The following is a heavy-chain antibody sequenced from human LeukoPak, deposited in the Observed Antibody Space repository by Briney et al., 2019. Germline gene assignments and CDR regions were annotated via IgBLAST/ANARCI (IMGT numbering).Heavy chain of an antibody. J-gene: IGHJ4*02. CDR1: GGSISSYY. Sequence: PSETLSLTCTVSGGSISSYYWSWIRQPPGKGLEWIGYIYYSGSTNYNPSLKSRVTISVDTSKNQFSLKLSSVTAADTAVYYCASQRGYTVTKPFDYWGQGTLVTVSP. D-gene: IGHD4-17*01. CDR2: IYYSGST. CDR3: ASQRGYTVTKPFDY. V-gene: IGHV4-59*08.